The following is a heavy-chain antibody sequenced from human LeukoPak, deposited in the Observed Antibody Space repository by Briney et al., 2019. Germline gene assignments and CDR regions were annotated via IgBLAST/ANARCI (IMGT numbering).Heavy chain of an antibody. V-gene: IGHV3-7*03. J-gene: IGHJ4*02. CDR3: AKDQGLGGYSGYDCQDYFDY. D-gene: IGHD5-12*01. CDR1: GFTFSSYW. CDR2: IKEDATES. Sequence: GGSLRLSCAASGFTFSSYWMTWIRQAPGKGLEWVAHIKEDATESRSVDSVKGRFTISRDNTKNSLFLQLNSLRAEDTAVYYCAKDQGLGGYSGYDCQDYFDYWGQGTLVTVSS.